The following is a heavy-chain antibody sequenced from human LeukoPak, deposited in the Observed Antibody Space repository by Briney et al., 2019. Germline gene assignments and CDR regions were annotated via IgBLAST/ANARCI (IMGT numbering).Heavy chain of an antibody. D-gene: IGHD6-13*01. CDR1: VYTFTSYV. J-gene: IGHJ6*03. Sequence: ASVTVSFKCSVYTFTSYVINWLRQATCQGVGWMGWMNPNSGNTGYAQKFQGRVTMTRNTSISKAYMELSSLRSEDTAVYYCARGGSGSSWYGFYYYYMDVWGKGTTVTVSS. CDR3: ARGGSGSSWYGFYYYYMDV. V-gene: IGHV1-8*01. CDR2: MNPNSGNT.